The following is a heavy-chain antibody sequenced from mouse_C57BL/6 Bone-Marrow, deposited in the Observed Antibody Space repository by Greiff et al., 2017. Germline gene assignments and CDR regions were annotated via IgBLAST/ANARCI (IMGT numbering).Heavy chain of an antibody. D-gene: IGHD2-1*01. CDR2: IHPNSGST. CDR3: ARRGGNPLAMDY. V-gene: IGHV1-64*01. J-gene: IGHJ4*01. CDR1: GYTFTSYW. Sequence: QVQLQQPGAELVKPGASVKLSCKASGYTFTSYWMHWVKQRPGQGLEWIGMIHPNSGSTNYNEKLKSKATLTVDKSSSTAYMQLSSLTSEDSAVYYCARRGGNPLAMDYWGQGTSVTVSS.